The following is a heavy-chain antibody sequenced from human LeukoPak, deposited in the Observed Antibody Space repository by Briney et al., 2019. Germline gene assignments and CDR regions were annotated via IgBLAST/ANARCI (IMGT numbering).Heavy chain of an antibody. CDR3: ARDFTPYYYYYGMDV. CDR1: GFTFSIYE. CDR2: ISSSGAAI. J-gene: IGHJ6*02. Sequence: PGRSLRPPCAASGFTFSIYEMNWVSQAPGKGLEWISYISSSGAAIYSADSLKGRFTISRDNAKHSLYLQMNSLRAEDTSVYYCARDFTPYYYYYGMDVWGQGTTVTVSS. V-gene: IGHV3-48*03. D-gene: IGHD3-16*01.